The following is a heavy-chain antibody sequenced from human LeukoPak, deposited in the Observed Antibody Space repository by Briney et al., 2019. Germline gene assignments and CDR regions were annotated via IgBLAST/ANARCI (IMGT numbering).Heavy chain of an antibody. CDR2: INHSGST. D-gene: IGHD3-3*01. Sequence: TTSETLSLTCAVYGGSFSGYYWSWIRQPPGKGLEWIGEINHSGSTNYNPSLKSRVTISVDTSKNQFSLKLSSVTAADTAVYYCARGGFTYYYGMDVWGQGTTVTVSS. CDR1: GGSFSGYY. CDR3: ARGGFTYYYGMDV. J-gene: IGHJ6*02. V-gene: IGHV4-34*01.